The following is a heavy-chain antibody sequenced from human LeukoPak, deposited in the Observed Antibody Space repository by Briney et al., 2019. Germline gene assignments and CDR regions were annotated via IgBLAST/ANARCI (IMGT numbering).Heavy chain of an antibody. CDR1: GGSLSSYS. D-gene: IGHD3-9*01. V-gene: IGHV4-59*01. J-gene: IGHJ6*02. CDR2: IYYSGST. CDR3: ARGGEYYDILTGYSYGMDV. Sequence: SETLSLTCTVSGGSLSSYSWSWIRQPPGKGLEWIGYIYYSGSTNYNPSLKSRVTISVDTSKNQFSLKLSSVTAADTAVYYCARGGEYYDILTGYSYGMDVWGQGTTVTVSS.